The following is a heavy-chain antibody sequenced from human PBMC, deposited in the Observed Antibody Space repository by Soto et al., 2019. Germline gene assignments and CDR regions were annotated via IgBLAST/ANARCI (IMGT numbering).Heavy chain of an antibody. Sequence: QVKLVQSGAEVKKPGASVKVSCKASGYTFTSYGISWVRQAPGQGLEWMGWISAYKGNTNYAQKLQGRVTMTTDTATSTAYMELRSLRSDDTAVYYCARVIEWNDFGGYYYYMDVWGKGTTVTVSS. CDR2: ISAYKGNT. CDR3: ARVIEWNDFGGYYYYMDV. V-gene: IGHV1-18*01. D-gene: IGHD1-1*01. J-gene: IGHJ6*03. CDR1: GYTFTSYG.